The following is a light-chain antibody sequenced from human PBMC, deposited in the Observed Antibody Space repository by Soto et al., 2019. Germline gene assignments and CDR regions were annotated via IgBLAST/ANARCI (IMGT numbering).Light chain of an antibody. Sequence: FTQYQGPLYLSPGARATLSCRASQSVSSSYLSWYQQKPGQAPRLLIYGASNRATGIPDRFTGSGSGTDFTLSVSRLEPEDFAVYFCQQYGSSPATFGQGTKVDIK. CDR2: GAS. CDR1: QSVSSSY. V-gene: IGKV3-20*01. J-gene: IGKJ1*01. CDR3: QQYGSSPAT.